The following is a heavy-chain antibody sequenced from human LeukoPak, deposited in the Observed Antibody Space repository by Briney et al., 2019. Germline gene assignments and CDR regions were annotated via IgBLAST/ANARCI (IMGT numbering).Heavy chain of an antibody. CDR2: IYYSGST. CDR1: GGSISSYY. V-gene: IGHV4-59*12. D-gene: IGHD2-2*01. Sequence: SETLSLTCTVSGGSISSYYWSWIRQPPGKGLEWIGYIYYSGSTNYNPSLKSRVTISVDTSKNQFSLKLSSVTAADTAVYYCARVANCSSTSCYPAVDYWGQGTLVTVSS. CDR3: ARVANCSSTSCYPAVDY. J-gene: IGHJ4*02.